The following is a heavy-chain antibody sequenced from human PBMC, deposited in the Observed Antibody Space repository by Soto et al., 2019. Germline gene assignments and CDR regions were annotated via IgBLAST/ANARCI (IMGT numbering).Heavy chain of an antibody. Sequence: QVQLVESGGGVVQPGRSLRLSCAASGFTFSSYGMHWVRQAPGKRLEWVAVISYDGSNKYYADSVKGRFTISRDNSKNTLYLQMNSLRAEDTAVYYCAKMGRGSSGYYFDYWGQGTLVTVSS. CDR1: GFTFSSYG. V-gene: IGHV3-30*18. CDR2: ISYDGSNK. J-gene: IGHJ4*02. CDR3: AKMGRGSSGYYFDY. D-gene: IGHD3-22*01.